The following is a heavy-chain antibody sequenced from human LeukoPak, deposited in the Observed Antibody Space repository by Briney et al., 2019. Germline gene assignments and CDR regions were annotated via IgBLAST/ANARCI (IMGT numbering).Heavy chain of an antibody. CDR2: IIPIFGTA. Sequence: ASVKVSCKASGGTFSSYAISWVRQAPGQGLEWMGGIIPIFGTANYAQKFQGRVTITTDESTSTAYMELSSLRSEDTAVYYCARGRIASFDSSSWETGFDYWGQGTLVTVSS. CDR3: ARGRIASFDSSSWETGFDY. V-gene: IGHV1-69*05. D-gene: IGHD6-13*01. J-gene: IGHJ4*02. CDR1: GGTFSSYA.